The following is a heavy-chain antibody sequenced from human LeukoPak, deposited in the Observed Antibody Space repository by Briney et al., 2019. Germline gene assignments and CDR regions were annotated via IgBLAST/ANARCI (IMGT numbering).Heavy chain of an antibody. Sequence: QPGGSLRLSCAASGFTVSTNYMSWVRQAPGKGLEWVSFIYSDNTHYSDSVKGRFTISRDNSKNTLYLQMNSLRAEDTAVYYCARRAGAYSHPYDYWGQGTLVTVS. CDR2: IYSDNT. CDR1: GFTVSTNY. J-gene: IGHJ4*02. D-gene: IGHD4/OR15-4a*01. CDR3: ARRAGAYSHPYDY. V-gene: IGHV3-53*01.